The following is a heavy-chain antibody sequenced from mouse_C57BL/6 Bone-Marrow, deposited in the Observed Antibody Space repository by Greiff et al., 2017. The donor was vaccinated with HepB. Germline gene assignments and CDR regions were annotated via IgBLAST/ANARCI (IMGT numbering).Heavy chain of an antibody. Sequence: EVQLVESGGDLVKPGGSLKLSCAASGFTFSSYGMSWVRQTPDKRLEWVATISSGGSYTYYPDSVKGPFTISRDNAKNTLYLQSSSLKSEDTAIYYCARRLLLYFDYWGQGTTLTVSS. J-gene: IGHJ2*01. CDR1: GFTFSSYG. CDR3: ARRLLLYFDY. D-gene: IGHD1-1*01. CDR2: ISSGGSYT. V-gene: IGHV5-6*01.